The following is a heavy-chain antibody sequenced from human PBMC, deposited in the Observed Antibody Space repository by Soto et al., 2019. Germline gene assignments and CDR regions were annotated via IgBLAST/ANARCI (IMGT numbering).Heavy chain of an antibody. CDR3: ARDLLWCSSTSCYTDYYYYYGMDV. D-gene: IGHD2-2*02. J-gene: IGHJ6*02. CDR1: GFSFSSYA. Sequence: PGGSLRLSCAASGFSFSSYAMHWVRQAPGKGLEWVAVISYDGSNKYYADSVKGRFTISRDNSKNTLYLQMNSLRAEDTAVYYCARDLLWCSSTSCYTDYYYYYGMDVWGQGTTVTVSS. CDR2: ISYDGSNK. V-gene: IGHV3-30-3*01.